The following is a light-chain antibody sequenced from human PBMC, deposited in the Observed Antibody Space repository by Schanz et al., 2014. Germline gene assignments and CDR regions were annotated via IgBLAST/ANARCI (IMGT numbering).Light chain of an antibody. CDR2: DAS. J-gene: IGKJ5*01. CDR1: QSVSSY. V-gene: IGKV3-11*01. Sequence: EIVLTQSPATLSLSPGERATLSCRASQSVSSYLAWYQQKPGQTPRLLIYDASSRATGIPARFSGSGSGTDFTLTISSLEPEDFATYYCQQTNIMPITFGQGTRLEIK. CDR3: QQTNIMPIT.